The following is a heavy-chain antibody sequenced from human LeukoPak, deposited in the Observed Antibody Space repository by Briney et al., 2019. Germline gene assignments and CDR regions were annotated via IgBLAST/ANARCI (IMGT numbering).Heavy chain of an antibody. Sequence: PSETLSLTCSVSGGSVSSYYWSWIRQSPGKGLEWIGYIHNSGRTNYNPSLKSRVTGFVDTSKNQVSLRLSSVTAADTAVYYCARDLWDGDKHYYYYYGMDVWGQGTTVTVSS. CDR3: ARDLWDGDKHYYYYYGMDV. CDR2: IHNSGRT. V-gene: IGHV4-4*08. D-gene: IGHD4-17*01. CDR1: GGSVSSYY. J-gene: IGHJ6*02.